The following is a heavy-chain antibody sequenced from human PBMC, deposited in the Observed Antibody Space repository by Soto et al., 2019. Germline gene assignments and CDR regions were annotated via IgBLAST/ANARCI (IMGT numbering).Heavy chain of an antibody. CDR1: GYTFTSYA. CDR2: INAGNGNT. V-gene: IGHV1-3*01. D-gene: IGHD4-4*01. Sequence: QVQLVQSGAEVKKPGASVKVSCKASGYTFTSYAMHWVRQAPGQRLEWMGWINAGNGNTKYTQKFQGRVTITRDTSASTAYMELSSLRSEDTAVYYCARDGTDYSDAFDIWGQGTMVTVSS. J-gene: IGHJ3*02. CDR3: ARDGTDYSDAFDI.